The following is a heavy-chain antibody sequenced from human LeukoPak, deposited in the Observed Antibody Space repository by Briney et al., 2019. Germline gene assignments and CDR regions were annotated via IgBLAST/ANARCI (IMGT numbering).Heavy chain of an antibody. CDR1: GYSISSGYY. J-gene: IGHJ5*02. V-gene: IGHV4-38-2*02. CDR2: IYHSGST. CDR3: ARDRGRIEGFDP. Sequence: SETLSLTCTVSGYSISSGYYWGWIRQAPGTGLEWIGLIYHSGSTYYKPSLKSRVTISVDTSKNRFSLKLSSVIAADTAVYYCARDRGRIEGFDPWGQGTLVTVSS. D-gene: IGHD3-16*01.